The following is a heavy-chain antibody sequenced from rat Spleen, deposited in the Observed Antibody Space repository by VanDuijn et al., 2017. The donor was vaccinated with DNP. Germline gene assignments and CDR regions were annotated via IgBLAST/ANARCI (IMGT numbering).Heavy chain of an antibody. J-gene: IGHJ4*01. V-gene: IGHV5-31*01. CDR2: ITSSGGST. CDR1: GFTFNNYW. CDR3: AKRAMDA. Sequence: EVQLVESGGDLVQPGRSLKLSCVASGFTFNNYWMTWIRQVPGKGLEWVASITSSGGSTYYPDSGKGRFTISRDNAKNTLYLQMKSLRSEDTATYYCAKRAMDAWGQGTSVTVSS.